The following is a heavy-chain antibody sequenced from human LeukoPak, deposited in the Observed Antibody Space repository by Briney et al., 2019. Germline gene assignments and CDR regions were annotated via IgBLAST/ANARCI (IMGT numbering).Heavy chain of an antibody. CDR3: ARGRGYSYGYYYYYYGMGV. D-gene: IGHD5-18*01. V-gene: IGHV4-4*02. J-gene: IGHJ6*02. CDR2: IYHSGST. Sequence: SETLSLTCAVSGGSISSSNWWSWVRQPPGKGLEWIGEIYHSGSTNYNPSLKSRVTISVDKSKNQFSLKLSSVTAADTAVYYCARGRGYSYGYYYYYYGMGVWGQGTTVTVSS. CDR1: GGSISSSNW.